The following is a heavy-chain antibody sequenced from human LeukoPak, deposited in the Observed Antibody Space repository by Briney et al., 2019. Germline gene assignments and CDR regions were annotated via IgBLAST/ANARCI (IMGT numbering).Heavy chain of an antibody. CDR1: GGTFSSYA. V-gene: IGHV1-69*04. J-gene: IGHJ4*02. D-gene: IGHD6-19*01. CDR3: ARLDSSGWYYFDY. Sequence: SVTVSCTASGGTFSSYAISWVRQAPGQGLEWMGRIIPIFGIANYAQKFQGRVTITADKSTSTAYMELSSLRSEDTAVYYCARLDSSGWYYFDYWGQGTLVTVSS. CDR2: IIPIFGIA.